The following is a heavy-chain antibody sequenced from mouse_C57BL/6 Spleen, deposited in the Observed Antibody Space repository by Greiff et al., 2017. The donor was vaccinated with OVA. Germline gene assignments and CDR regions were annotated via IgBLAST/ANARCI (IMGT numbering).Heavy chain of an antibody. J-gene: IGHJ4*01. CDR2: IDPETGGT. D-gene: IGHD1-1*01. Sequence: QVQLQQSGAELVRPGASVTLSCKASGYTFTDYEMHWVKQTPVHGLEWIGAIDPETGGTAYNQKFKGKAILTADKSSSTAYMELRSLTSEDSAVYYCTRSYYYDIAMDYWGQGTSVTVSS. V-gene: IGHV1-15*01. CDR1: GYTFTDYE. CDR3: TRSYYYDIAMDY.